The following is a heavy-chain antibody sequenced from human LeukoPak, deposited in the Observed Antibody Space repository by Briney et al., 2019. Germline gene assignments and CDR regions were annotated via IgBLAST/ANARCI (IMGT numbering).Heavy chain of an antibody. Sequence: GASVKVSCKASGYTFTSYAMHWVRQAPGQRLEWMGWINAGNGNTKYSQEFQGRVTITRDTSASTAYMELSSLRSEDMAVYYCARGLQYSSSRPYFDYWGQGTLVTVSS. CDR1: GYTFTSYA. J-gene: IGHJ4*02. D-gene: IGHD6-6*01. V-gene: IGHV1-3*03. CDR3: ARGLQYSSSRPYFDY. CDR2: INAGNGNT.